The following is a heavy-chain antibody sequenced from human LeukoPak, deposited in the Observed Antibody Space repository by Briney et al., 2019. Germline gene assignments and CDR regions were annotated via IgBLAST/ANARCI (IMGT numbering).Heavy chain of an antibody. D-gene: IGHD1-14*01. Sequence: GSLRLSCAASGFTFSDYYMSWIRQPPGKGLEWIGTIYHSGSTYYNPSLKSRVTISVDTSKNQFSLNLTSLTAADTAVYYCARDRKYYYHMGVWGKGTTVTVS. CDR1: GFTFSDYY. V-gene: IGHV4-38-2*02. CDR2: IYHSGST. CDR3: ARDRKYYYHMGV. J-gene: IGHJ6*03.